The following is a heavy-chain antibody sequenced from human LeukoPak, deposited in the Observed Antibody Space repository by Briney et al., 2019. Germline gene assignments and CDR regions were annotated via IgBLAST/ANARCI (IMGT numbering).Heavy chain of an antibody. V-gene: IGHV3-23*01. CDR2: ISGSGGST. J-gene: IGHJ4*02. D-gene: IGHD2-2*01. CDR1: GFTFSRYW. CDR3: AKGDSIVPAAPFDY. Sequence: GGSLRLSCAASGFTFSRYWMSWVRQAPGKGLDWVSTISGSGGSTYYADSVKGRFTISRDNSKNTLYLQMNSLRAEDTAVYYCAKGDSIVPAAPFDYWGQGTLVTVSS.